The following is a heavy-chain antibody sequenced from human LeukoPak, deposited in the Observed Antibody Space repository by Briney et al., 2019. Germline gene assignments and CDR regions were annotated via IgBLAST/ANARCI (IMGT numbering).Heavy chain of an antibody. D-gene: IGHD4-17*01. Sequence: GESLKISCKGSGYSFTSYWIGWVRQMPGKGLEWMGIIYPDDSDTRYSPSFQGQVTISADKSISTAYLQWSSLKASDTAVYYCARDQATVTKFRWFDPWGQGTLVTVSS. CDR1: GYSFTSYW. V-gene: IGHV5-51*01. CDR2: IYPDDSDT. CDR3: ARDQATVTKFRWFDP. J-gene: IGHJ5*02.